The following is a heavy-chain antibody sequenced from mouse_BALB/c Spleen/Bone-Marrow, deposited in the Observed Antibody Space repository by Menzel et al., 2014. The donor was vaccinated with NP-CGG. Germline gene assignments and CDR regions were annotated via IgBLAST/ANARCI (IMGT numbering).Heavy chain of an antibody. V-gene: IGHV4-1*02. Sequence: DVKLVESGGGLVQPGGSLKLSCAASGFDFSRYWMSWVRRAPGKGLEWIGEINPDSSTINYTPSLKDKFIISRDNAKNTLYLQMSKVRSEDTALYYCARRGNFSPYYAMDYWGQGTSVTVSS. J-gene: IGHJ4*01. CDR2: INPDSSTI. CDR1: GFDFSRYW. D-gene: IGHD2-1*01. CDR3: ARRGNFSPYYAMDY.